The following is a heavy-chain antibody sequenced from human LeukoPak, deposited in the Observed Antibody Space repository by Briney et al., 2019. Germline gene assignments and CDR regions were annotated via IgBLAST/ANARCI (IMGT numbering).Heavy chain of an antibody. J-gene: IGHJ4*02. CDR3: AKDSDSSGYDY. CDR2: ITGSGGST. CDR1: GFTFSIYA. D-gene: IGHD6-19*01. V-gene: IGHV3-23*01. Sequence: SGGSLRLSCAASGFTFSIYAMSWVRQAPGKGLEWVSAITGSGGSTYYADSVKGRFTISRDNSKNTLYLQMNSLRAEDTAVYYCAKDSDSSGYDYWGQGTLVTVSS.